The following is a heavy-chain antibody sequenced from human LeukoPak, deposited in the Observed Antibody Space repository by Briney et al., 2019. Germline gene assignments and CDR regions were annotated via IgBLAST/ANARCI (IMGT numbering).Heavy chain of an antibody. CDR1: GFTFSSYS. J-gene: IGHJ4*02. D-gene: IGHD6-19*01. CDR3: ARDFDYTSGCSDY. Sequence: PGGSLRLSCAASGFTFSSYSMNWVRQAPGKGLEWVSSISTSSRYIYYADSVKGRFTISRDNAKNSLYLQMNSLRADDTAVYYCARDFDYTSGCSDYWGQGTLVTVSS. V-gene: IGHV3-21*01. CDR2: ISTSSRYI.